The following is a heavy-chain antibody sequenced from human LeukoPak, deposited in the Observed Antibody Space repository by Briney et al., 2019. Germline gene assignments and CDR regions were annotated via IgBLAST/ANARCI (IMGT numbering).Heavy chain of an antibody. V-gene: IGHV6-1*01. D-gene: IGHD3-3*01. CDR1: GDSISSNSAA. Sequence: SQTLSLTCAISGDSISSNSAAWIWLRQSQSRGLKWLGSTYYRSKWYNDYAVALKSRITINPDTSKNQCSLQLNSVTPEDAAVYYCARVSANLGGFQPWGQGTLVTVSS. CDR2: TYYRSKWYN. J-gene: IGHJ1*01. CDR3: ARVSANLGGFQP.